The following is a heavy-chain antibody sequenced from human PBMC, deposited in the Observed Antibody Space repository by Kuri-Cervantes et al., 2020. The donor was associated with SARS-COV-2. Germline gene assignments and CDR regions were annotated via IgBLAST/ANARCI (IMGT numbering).Heavy chain of an antibody. Sequence: GGSLRLSCAASGFTFSSYGMHWVRQAPGKGLEWVANIKQDGSEKYYVDSVKGRFTISRDNAKNSLYLQMNSLRAEDTAVYYCARDTVYSSSSGGMDVWGQGTTVTASS. V-gene: IGHV3-7*01. CDR3: ARDTVYSSSSGGMDV. CDR1: GFTFSSYG. CDR2: IKQDGSEK. D-gene: IGHD6-6*01. J-gene: IGHJ6*02.